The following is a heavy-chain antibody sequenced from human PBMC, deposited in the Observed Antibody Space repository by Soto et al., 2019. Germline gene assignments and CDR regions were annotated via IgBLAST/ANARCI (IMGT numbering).Heavy chain of an antibody. J-gene: IGHJ5*02. V-gene: IGHV4-38-2*01. CDR2: IYHGGST. CDR1: GSSISSGYS. CDR3: ERVGPWVPYYYDSSPYTFESWFDP. Sequence: TSETLSLTCAVSGSSISSGYSWGWLRQPPGKGLEWIGSIYHGGSTYYNPPLNSRVTLSTDITNNHVSLILNSVTAADTAVYYCERVGPWVPYYYDSSPYTFESWFDPWGQGTLVTVSS. D-gene: IGHD3-22*01.